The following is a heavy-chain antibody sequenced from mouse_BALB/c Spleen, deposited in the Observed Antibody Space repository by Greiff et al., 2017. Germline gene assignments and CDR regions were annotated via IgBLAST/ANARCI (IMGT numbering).Heavy chain of an antibody. CDR1: GFSLTSYD. V-gene: IGHV2-9-2*01. J-gene: IGHJ3*01. D-gene: IGHD2-10*02. CDR2: IWTGGGT. Sequence: QVQLQQSGPGLVAPSQSLSITCTVSGFSLTSYDISWIRQPPGKGLEWLGVIWTGGGTNYNSAFMSRLSISKDNSKSQVFLKMNSLQTDDTAIYYCVRDRGYGNYETYWGQGTLVTVSA. CDR3: VRDRGYGNYETY.